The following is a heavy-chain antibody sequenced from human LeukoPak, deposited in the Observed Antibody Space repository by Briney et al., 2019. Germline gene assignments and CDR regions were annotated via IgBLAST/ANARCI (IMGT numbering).Heavy chain of an antibody. J-gene: IGHJ6*03. CDR2: INHSGST. CDR1: GGSFSGYY. D-gene: IGHD3-16*02. V-gene: IGHV4-34*01. CDR3: ARGHYDYVWGSYRYTRNDYYYYMDV. Sequence: SEILSLTCAVYGGSFSGYYWSWIRQPPGKGLEWIGEINHSGSTNYNPSLTSRVTISVDTSKNQFSLKLSSVTAADTAVYYCARGHYDYVWGSYRYTRNDYYYYMDVWGKGTTVTVSS.